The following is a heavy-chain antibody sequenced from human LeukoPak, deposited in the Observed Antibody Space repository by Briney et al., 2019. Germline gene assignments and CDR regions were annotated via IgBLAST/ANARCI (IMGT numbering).Heavy chain of an antibody. CDR2: IYYSGST. Sequence: SETLSLTCTVSGGSISSYYWSWIRQPPGKGLEWIGHIYYSGSTNYNPSLKSRVTISVDTSKNQFSLKLSSVTAADTAVYYCARGLYYDILTGYYSAFDYWGQGTLVTVSS. V-gene: IGHV4-59*01. CDR1: GGSISSYY. D-gene: IGHD3-9*01. CDR3: ARGLYYDILTGYYSAFDY. J-gene: IGHJ4*02.